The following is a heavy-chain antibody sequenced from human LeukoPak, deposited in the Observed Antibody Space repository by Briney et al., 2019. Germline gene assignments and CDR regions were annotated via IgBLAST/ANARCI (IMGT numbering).Heavy chain of an antibody. V-gene: IGHV3-21*01. J-gene: IGHJ6*02. CDR1: GFTFSNYG. D-gene: IGHD1-26*01. CDR3: ARGVVGATYGTDV. CDR2: ISTSSSYI. Sequence: PGGSLRLSCAASGFTFSNYGMHWVRQAPGKGLEWLSCISTSSSYIYYADSVKGRFTVSRDNAMNSLFLQMNSLIAEDTAVYYCARGVVGATYGTDVWGQGTTVTVSS.